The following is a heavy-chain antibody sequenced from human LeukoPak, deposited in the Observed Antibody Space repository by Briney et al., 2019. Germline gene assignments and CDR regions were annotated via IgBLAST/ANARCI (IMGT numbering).Heavy chain of an antibody. CDR2: INSDGSST. CDR1: GFTFSNYW. Sequence: PGGSLRLSCVASGFTFSNYWMLWVRQAPGKGLVWVSRINSDGSSTTSADSVKGRFTISRDNAKNTLYLQMNSLRAEDTAVYYCAKGGPTVIDYWGQGTLVTVSS. J-gene: IGHJ4*02. CDR3: AKGGPTVIDY. D-gene: IGHD4-17*01. V-gene: IGHV3-74*01.